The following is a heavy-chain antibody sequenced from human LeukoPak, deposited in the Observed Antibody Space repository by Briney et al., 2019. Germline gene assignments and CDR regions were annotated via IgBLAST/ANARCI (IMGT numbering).Heavy chain of an antibody. CDR1: GGSISSSSYY. V-gene: IGHV4-39*01. Sequence: SETLSLTCTVSGGSISSSSYYWGWIRQPPGKGLEWIGSMYYSGSTYYNPSLKSRVAISVDTSKNQLSLKLSSVTAADTAVYYCARSVYSTNVDSWGQEPWSPSPQ. CDR3: ARSVYSTNVDS. D-gene: IGHD6-13*01. CDR2: MYYSGST. J-gene: IGHJ5*01.